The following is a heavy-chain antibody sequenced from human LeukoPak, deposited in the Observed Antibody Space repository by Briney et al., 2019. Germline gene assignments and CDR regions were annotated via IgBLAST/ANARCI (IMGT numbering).Heavy chain of an antibody. CDR1: GFTFSSHA. CDR3: TTGIEIIQVDQQVPFDY. J-gene: IGHJ4*02. CDR2: LSGSGSSP. D-gene: IGHD3-3*01. Sequence: GGSLRLSCAASGFTFSSHAMTWVRQAPGKGLEWVSALSGSGSSPYYADSVKGRFTISRDNSKNTLYLQMNSLRTEDTAVYYCTTGIEIIQVDQQVPFDYWGQGVLVTVSS. V-gene: IGHV3-23*01.